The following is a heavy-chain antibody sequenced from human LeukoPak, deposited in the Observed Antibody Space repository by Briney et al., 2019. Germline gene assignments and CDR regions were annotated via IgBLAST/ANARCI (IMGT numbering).Heavy chain of an antibody. V-gene: IGHV3-23*01. CDR2: MSADSNTT. J-gene: IGHJ4*02. CDR1: GFTFSRYP. Sequence: GGSLRLSCEASGFTFSRYPMTWVRQAPGKGLEWVSVMSADSNTTYYTDSVKGRFTISRDNSKNTLYLQMNSLRAEDTAVYYCAKDLAPDSSGWYARDYFDYWGQGTLVTVSS. D-gene: IGHD6-19*01. CDR3: AKDLAPDSSGWYARDYFDY.